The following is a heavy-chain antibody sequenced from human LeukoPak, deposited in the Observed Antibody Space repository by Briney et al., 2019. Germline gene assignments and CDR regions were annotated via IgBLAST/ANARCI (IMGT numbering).Heavy chain of an antibody. V-gene: IGHV4-38-2*02. J-gene: IGHJ3*02. CDR3: ARGKGITMISDI. CDR1: GYSISSGYY. Sequence: SSETLSLTCTVSGYSISSGYYWGWIRQPPGKGLEWIGSIYHSGSTYYNPSLKSRVTISVDTSKNQFSLKLSSVTAADTAVYYCARGKGITMISDIWGQGTMVTVSS. CDR2: IYHSGST. D-gene: IGHD3-22*01.